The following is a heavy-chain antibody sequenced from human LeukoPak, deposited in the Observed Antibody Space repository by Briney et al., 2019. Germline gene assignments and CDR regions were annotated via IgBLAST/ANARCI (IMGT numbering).Heavy chain of an antibody. V-gene: IGHV3-33*01. D-gene: IGHD3-22*01. CDR2: IWYDGSNK. J-gene: IGHJ4*02. Sequence: GRSLRLSCAASGFTFSIYGMHWVRQAPGKGLEWVAVIWYDGSNKYYADSVKGRFTISRDNSKNTLYLQMNSLRAEDTAVYYCARASSYYYDSSGYLLYWGQGTLVTVSS. CDR1: GFTFSIYG. CDR3: ARASSYYYDSSGYLLY.